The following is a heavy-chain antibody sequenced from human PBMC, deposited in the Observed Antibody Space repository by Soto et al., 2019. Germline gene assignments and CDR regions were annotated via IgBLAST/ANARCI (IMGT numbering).Heavy chain of an antibody. J-gene: IGHJ3*02. D-gene: IGHD1-26*01. CDR3: ARDQMEGATNAFDI. CDR2: ISSSSSYI. CDR1: GFTFSSYS. Sequence: GVSLRLSCAASGFTFSSYSMNWVRQAPGKGLEWVSSISSSSSYIYYADSVKGRFTISRDNAKNSLYLQMNSLRAEDTAVYYCARDQMEGATNAFDIWGQGTMVTVSS. V-gene: IGHV3-21*01.